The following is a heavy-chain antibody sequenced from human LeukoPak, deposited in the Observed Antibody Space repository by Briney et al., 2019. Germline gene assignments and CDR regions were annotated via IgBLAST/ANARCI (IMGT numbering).Heavy chain of an antibody. CDR2: INPNSGGT. CDR3: ASSTQYYYDSSGQYYFDY. V-gene: IGHV1-2*06. J-gene: IGHJ4*02. D-gene: IGHD3-22*01. Sequence: ASVKVSCKASGYTFTGYYMHWVRQAPGQGLEWMGRINPNSGGTNYAQKFRGRVTMTRDTSISTAYMELSRLRSDDTAVYYCASSTQYYYDSSGQYYFDYWGQGTLVTVSS. CDR1: GYTFTGYY.